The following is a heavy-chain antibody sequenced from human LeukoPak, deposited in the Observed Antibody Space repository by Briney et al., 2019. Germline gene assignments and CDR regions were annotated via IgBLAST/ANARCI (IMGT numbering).Heavy chain of an antibody. D-gene: IGHD2-2*01. CDR1: ASTFTAYY. CDR2: INPNGGST. J-gene: IGHJ4*02. V-gene: IGHV1-46*01. Sequence: ASVMVSCKASASTFTAYYFHWVRQAPGQGLEWMGIINPNGGSTRYAQKFQGRVTMTRDTSTSTVYMELSSLKSEDAAVYYCARTLGGYCSSTSCYVDQGKFDYWGQGTLVTVSS. CDR3: ARTLGGYCSSTSCYVDQGKFDY.